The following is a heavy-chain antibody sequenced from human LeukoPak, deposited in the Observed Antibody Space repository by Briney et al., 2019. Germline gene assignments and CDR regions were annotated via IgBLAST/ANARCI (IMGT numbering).Heavy chain of an antibody. CDR2: IKHSGST. V-gene: IGHV4-34*01. Sequence: SETLSLTCAVYGGSFSGYYWSWIRQPPGKGLEWIGEIKHSGSTNYNPSLKSRVTISVDTSKNQFSLKLSSVTAADTAVYYCARVSPGTYYDFWSGYLFDYWGQGTLVTVSS. J-gene: IGHJ4*02. CDR3: ARVSPGTYYDFWSGYLFDY. D-gene: IGHD3-3*01. CDR1: GGSFSGYY.